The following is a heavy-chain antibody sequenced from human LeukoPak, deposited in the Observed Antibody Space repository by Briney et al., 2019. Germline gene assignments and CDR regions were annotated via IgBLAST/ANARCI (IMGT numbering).Heavy chain of an antibody. CDR3: ARAIVPWGYYFDY. V-gene: IGHV4-59*08. D-gene: IGHD2-8*01. CDR2: IYYSGSINST. Sequence: SETLSLTCTVSGGSISSYYWSLIRQPPGKGLEWIGYIYYSGSINSTNYSPSLKSRVTISVDTSKNQFSLKLNSMTAADTAMYYCARAIVPWGYYFDYWGQGTLVTVSS. J-gene: IGHJ4*02. CDR1: GGSISSYY.